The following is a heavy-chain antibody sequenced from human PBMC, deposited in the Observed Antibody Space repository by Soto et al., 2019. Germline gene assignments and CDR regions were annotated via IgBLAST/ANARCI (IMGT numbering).Heavy chain of an antibody. Sequence: QVQLVDSGGGVVQPGRSLRLSCAASGFTFSHNGMHLVRQAPGRGLECVAAISFDEINKYYAASVKGRVTISRDNSKNNLNLEMNSLRPEDTGVYFCAKDLSATVHHFDPWGQGTLVTVSS. CDR2: ISFDEINK. J-gene: IGHJ5*02. V-gene: IGHV3-30*18. CDR3: AKDLSATVHHFDP. D-gene: IGHD6-25*01. CDR1: GFTFSHNG.